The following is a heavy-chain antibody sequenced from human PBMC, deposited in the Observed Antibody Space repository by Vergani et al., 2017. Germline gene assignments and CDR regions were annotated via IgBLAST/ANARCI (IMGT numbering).Heavy chain of an antibody. CDR2: IYGSGNI. V-gene: IGHV4-38-2*02. CDR3: ARGETRTDWLDP. Sequence: QVQLQESGPGLVKTSETLSLTCTVSDYSITSDYYWGWIRQPPGKGLEWIGRIYGSGNINYNPSLESRVTISRDTSKNQFSRKVHSVTAADTAVYYCARGETRTDWLDPWGQGTQVIVSS. J-gene: IGHJ5*02. CDR1: DYSITSDYY. D-gene: IGHD3/OR15-3a*01.